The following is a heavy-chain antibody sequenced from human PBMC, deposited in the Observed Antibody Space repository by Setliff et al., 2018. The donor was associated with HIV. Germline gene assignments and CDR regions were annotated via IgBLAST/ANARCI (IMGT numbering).Heavy chain of an antibody. J-gene: IGHJ4*02. Sequence: SETLSLTCSVSGYSINNGYYWGWIRQPPGKGLEWVATIYQTGNTYYSPSLKSRVTVSMDMSKNQILLRLSSVTAADTAVYYCARLSGGMVPNYWGQGTLVTVSS. CDR1: GYSINNGYY. CDR3: ARLSGGMVPNY. D-gene: IGHD3-10*01. CDR2: IYQTGNT. V-gene: IGHV4-38-2*02.